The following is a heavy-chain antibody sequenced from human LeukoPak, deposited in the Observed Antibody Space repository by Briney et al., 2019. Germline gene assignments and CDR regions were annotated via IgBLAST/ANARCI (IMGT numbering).Heavy chain of an antibody. CDR1: GASIRSGDYY. CDR3: ARVARDGYNKHYFDY. V-gene: IGHV4-30-4*01. J-gene: IGHJ4*02. D-gene: IGHD5-24*01. Sequence: PSETLSLTCTVSGASIRSGDYYWSWIRQPPGKGLEWIGYIYYSGSTYYNPSLKSRVTISVDTSKNQFSLKLSSVTAADTAVYYCARVARDGYNKHYFDYWGQGTLVTVSS. CDR2: IYYSGST.